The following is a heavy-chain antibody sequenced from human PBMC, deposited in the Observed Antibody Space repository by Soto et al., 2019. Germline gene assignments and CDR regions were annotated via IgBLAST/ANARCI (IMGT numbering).Heavy chain of an antibody. Sequence: QLQLQESGPGLVKPSETLSFTCTVSGGSISSSSYYWGWIRQPPGKGLEWIGSIYYSGSTYYNPSLKSRVTISVDTSKNQFSLKLSSVTAADTAVYYCARYRRDGYIIDYWGQGTLVTVSS. CDR3: ARYRRDGYIIDY. J-gene: IGHJ4*02. CDR1: GGSISSSSYY. CDR2: IYYSGST. V-gene: IGHV4-39*01. D-gene: IGHD5-12*01.